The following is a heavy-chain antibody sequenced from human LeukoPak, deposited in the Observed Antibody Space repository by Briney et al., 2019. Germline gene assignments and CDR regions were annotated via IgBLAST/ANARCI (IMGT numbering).Heavy chain of an antibody. CDR1: GGSFSGYY. Sequence: SETLSLTCAVYGGSFSGYYWSWIRQPPGKGLEWIGEINHSGSTNYNPSLKSRVTISVDTSKNQFSLKLSSVTAADTAVYYCARVSGDHWGQGTLVTVSS. CDR2: INHSGST. J-gene: IGHJ4*02. D-gene: IGHD6-25*01. V-gene: IGHV4-34*01. CDR3: ARVSGDH.